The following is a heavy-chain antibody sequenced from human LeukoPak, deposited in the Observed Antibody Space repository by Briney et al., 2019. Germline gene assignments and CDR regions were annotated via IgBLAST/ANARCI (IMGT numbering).Heavy chain of an antibody. Sequence: PSQTLSLPCTVSVGSISIVSYYCTRIPQPAGKGLDWIGRIYTSGSTNYNPFLKSRVTISVDTSKNQFSLKLSSVTAADTAVYYCARSYYVWGSYRNNWFDPWGQGTLVTVSS. J-gene: IGHJ5*02. CDR3: ARSYYVWGSYRNNWFDP. CDR1: VGSISIVSYY. V-gene: IGHV4-61*02. D-gene: IGHD3-16*02. CDR2: IYTSGST.